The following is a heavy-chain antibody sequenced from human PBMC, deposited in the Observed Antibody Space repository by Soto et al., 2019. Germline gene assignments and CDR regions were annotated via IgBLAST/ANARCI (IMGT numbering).Heavy chain of an antibody. CDR3: ARSIAVAGKLDY. CDR2: IYHSGST. V-gene: IGHV4-4*02. D-gene: IGHD6-19*01. Sequence: PSETLSLTCAVSGGSISSSNWWSWVRQPPGKGLEWIGEIYHSGSTNYNPSLKSRVTISVDKSKNQFSLKLSSVTAADTAVYYWARSIAVAGKLDYWGPGNLVTLSS. CDR1: GGSISSSNW. J-gene: IGHJ4*02.